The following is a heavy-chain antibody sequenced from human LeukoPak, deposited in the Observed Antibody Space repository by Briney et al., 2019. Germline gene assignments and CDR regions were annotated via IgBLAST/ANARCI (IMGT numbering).Heavy chain of an antibody. CDR1: GFTFSNFL. Sequence: GGSLRLSCAASGFTFSNFLMTWVRQAPGKGPEWVSAISGSGGDTYYADSVKGRFTITRDNSKNTLYLQMNSLRAEDTAVYYCAKKGATTGDFDYWGQGTLVTVSS. CDR3: AKKGATTGDFDY. CDR2: ISGSGGDT. J-gene: IGHJ4*02. V-gene: IGHV3-23*01. D-gene: IGHD1-26*01.